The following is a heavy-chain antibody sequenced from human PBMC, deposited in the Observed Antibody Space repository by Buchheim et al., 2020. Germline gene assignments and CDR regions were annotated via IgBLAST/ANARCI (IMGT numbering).Heavy chain of an antibody. CDR1: GGSFSGYY. J-gene: IGHJ5*02. V-gene: IGHV4-34*01. Sequence: QVQLQQWGAGLLKPSETLSLTCAVYGGSFSGYYWSWIRQPPGKGLEWIGEINHSGSTNYNPSLKSRVTISVDTSKNQFSLKLSSVTAADTAVYHCARTVVVAATREAEYDPWGQGTL. D-gene: IGHD2-15*01. CDR2: INHSGST. CDR3: ARTVVVAATREAEYDP.